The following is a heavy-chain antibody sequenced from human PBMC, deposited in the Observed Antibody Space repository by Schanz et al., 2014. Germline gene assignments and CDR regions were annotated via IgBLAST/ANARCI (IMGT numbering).Heavy chain of an antibody. CDR1: GFIFSGYS. D-gene: IGHD2-21*01. CDR2: IGNGGVSI. V-gene: IGHV3-48*01. CDR3: ARDGSSVVVISPTESFDI. J-gene: IGHJ3*02. Sequence: EVQLLESGGGLVQPGGSLRLSCAASGFIFSGYSMNWVRQAPGKGLEWVSYIGNGGVSIYYADSVKGRFTISRDNSKNTLYLQMNSLRAEDTAVYYCARDGSSVVVISPTESFDIWGQGTMVTVSP.